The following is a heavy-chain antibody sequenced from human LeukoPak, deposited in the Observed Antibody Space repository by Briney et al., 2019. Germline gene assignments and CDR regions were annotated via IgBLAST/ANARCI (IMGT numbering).Heavy chain of an antibody. V-gene: IGHV4-59*11. D-gene: IGHD4-17*01. J-gene: IGHJ4*02. CDR2: INYSGST. CDR3: AREGRQDYVYFDH. Sequence: PSETLSLTCNVSGDSLTSHFWSWIRQTPGKGLEWIGYINYSGSTNYNPSLKSRVTMSVDTSKNQFSLKLSSVTAADTAMYYCAREGRQDYVYFDHWGQGSLVTVSS. CDR1: GDSLTSHF.